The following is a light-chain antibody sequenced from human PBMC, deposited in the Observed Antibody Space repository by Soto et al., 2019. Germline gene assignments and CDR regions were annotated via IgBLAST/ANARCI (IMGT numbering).Light chain of an antibody. V-gene: IGLV2-14*01. CDR2: EVS. J-gene: IGLJ1*01. CDR3: SSYTSSSTYV. Sequence: QSVLTQPASVSGSPGQSITISCTGTSSGVGGYDYVSWYQQHPGKAPKLMIYEVSNRPSGVSNRFSGSKSGNTASLTISGLQAEVEADYYCSSYTSSSTYVFGTGTKVTVL. CDR1: SSGVGGYDY.